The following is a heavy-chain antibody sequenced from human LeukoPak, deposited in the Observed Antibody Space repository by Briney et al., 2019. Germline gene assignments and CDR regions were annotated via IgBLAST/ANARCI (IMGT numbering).Heavy chain of an antibody. Sequence: GGSLRLSCAASGFTFSSYWMSWVRQAPGKGLEWVANIKQDGSEKYYVDSVKGRFTISRDNAKNSLYLQMNSLRAEDTAVYYCARYRSGSYYGTFDYWGQGTLVTVSS. J-gene: IGHJ4*02. V-gene: IGHV3-7*01. D-gene: IGHD1-26*01. CDR1: GFTFSSYW. CDR2: IKQDGSEK. CDR3: ARYRSGSYYGTFDY.